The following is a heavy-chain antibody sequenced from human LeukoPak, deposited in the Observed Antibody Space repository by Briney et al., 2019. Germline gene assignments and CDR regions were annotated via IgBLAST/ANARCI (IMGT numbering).Heavy chain of an antibody. CDR2: IYYSGST. J-gene: IGHJ4*02. D-gene: IGHD3-22*01. CDR1: GGSISSYY. CDR3: SGRSISGYLLFDY. V-gene: IGHV4-59*08. Sequence: PSETLSLTCTVSGGSISSYYWSWLRQPPGKGLEWIGYIYYSGSTNYNPSLKSRVTISVDTSKNQFSLKLSSVTAADTAGYYCSGRSISGYLLFDYWGQGTLVTVSS.